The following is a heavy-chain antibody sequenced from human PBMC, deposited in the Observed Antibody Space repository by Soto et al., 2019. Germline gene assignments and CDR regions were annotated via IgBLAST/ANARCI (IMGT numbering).Heavy chain of an antibody. D-gene: IGHD3-3*01. V-gene: IGHV4-31*03. J-gene: IGHJ3*02. CDR3: ARKETHYDTDAFDI. Sequence: QVQLQESGPGLVKPSQTLSLTCTVSGGSISSGGYYWSWIRQHPGKGLEWIGYIYYSGSTYYNPSLKSRVTISVDTSKNQCSLKLSSVTAADTAVYYCARKETHYDTDAFDIWGQGTMVTVSS. CDR1: GGSISSGGYY. CDR2: IYYSGST.